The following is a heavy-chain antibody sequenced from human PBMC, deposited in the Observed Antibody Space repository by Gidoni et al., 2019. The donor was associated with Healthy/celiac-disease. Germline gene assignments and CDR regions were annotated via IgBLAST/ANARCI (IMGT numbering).Heavy chain of an antibody. D-gene: IGHD1-26*01. J-gene: IGHJ4*02. CDR1: GGSISSSSYY. CDR2: IYYSGST. Sequence: QLQLQEPGPGLVKPSETLSLTCTVPGGSISSSSYYWGWIRQPPGKGLEWIGSIYYSGSTYYNPYLKSRVTRSVDTSKNQFSLKLSSVTAADTAVYYCARPGGSSAEGLDYWGQGTLVTVSS. CDR3: ARPGGSSAEGLDY. V-gene: IGHV4-39*01.